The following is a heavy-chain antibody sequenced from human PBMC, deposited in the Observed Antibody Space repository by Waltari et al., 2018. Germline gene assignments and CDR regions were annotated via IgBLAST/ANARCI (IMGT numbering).Heavy chain of an antibody. J-gene: IGHJ4*02. CDR3: AKDILHYDASGTEGYFDY. CDR2: ISSDGGST. CDR1: AFTFDDLA. D-gene: IGHD3-10*01. V-gene: IGHV3-43*01. Sequence: EVHLVDSGGVVVQPGGSLRLSWAASAFTFDDLAMPWVRQVPGKGLEWVSLISSDGGSTYYADSVKGRFTISRDNNRNSLYLQMNSLTTEDSALYYCAKDILHYDASGTEGYFDYWGQGTRVTVSS.